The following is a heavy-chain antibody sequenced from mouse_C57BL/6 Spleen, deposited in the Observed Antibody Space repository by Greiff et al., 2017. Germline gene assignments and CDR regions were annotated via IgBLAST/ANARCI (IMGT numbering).Heavy chain of an antibody. V-gene: IGHV14-2*01. J-gene: IGHJ3*01. D-gene: IGHD1-1*01. Sequence: DVKLVESGAELVKPGASVKLSCTASGFNIKDYYMHWVKQRTEQGLEWIGRIDTEDGETKYAPKFQGKATITADTSSNTAYLQLSSLTSEDTAVXYCARPDAGSSLWFAYWGQGTLVTVSA. CDR3: ARPDAGSSLWFAY. CDR1: GFNIKDYY. CDR2: IDTEDGET.